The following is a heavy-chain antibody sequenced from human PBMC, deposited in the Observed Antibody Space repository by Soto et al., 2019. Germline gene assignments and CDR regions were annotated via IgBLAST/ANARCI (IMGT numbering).Heavy chain of an antibody. CDR1: GGSISSGGYS. V-gene: IGHV4-30-2*01. CDR3: ARVPDV. J-gene: IGHJ6*02. CDR2: IYHSGST. Sequence: QLQLQESGSGLVKPSQTLSLTCAVSGGSISSGGYSWSWIRQPPGKGLEWIGYIYHSGSTYYNPSLKSRGPISVDRSKNPVTLKLGSFAAAETAVYYCARVPDVWGQRATVTVSS.